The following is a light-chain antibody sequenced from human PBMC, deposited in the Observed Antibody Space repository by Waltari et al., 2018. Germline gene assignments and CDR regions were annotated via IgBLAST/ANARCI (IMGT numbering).Light chain of an antibody. CDR2: GGS. CDR3: CSYAGSSPHVV. V-gene: IGLV2-23*01. Sequence: QSALTQPASVSGSPGQSITISCTAHSSDFGRYRFVPWYHQHPGKAPKLMIYGGSQRPSGISNRFSGSKSGNTASLTISGLRAEDEADYYCCSYAGSSPHVVFGGGTKLTVL. J-gene: IGLJ2*01. CDR1: SSDFGRYRF.